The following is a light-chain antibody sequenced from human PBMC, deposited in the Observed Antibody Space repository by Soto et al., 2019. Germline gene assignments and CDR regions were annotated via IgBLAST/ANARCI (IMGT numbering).Light chain of an antibody. J-gene: IGKJ1*01. CDR3: QQYNGYGSWT. Sequence: DIQVTQSPSTLSASVEDRVTIACRASQSISSWLAWYQQKPGKAPKLLMYKPSTLESGVPSRFSGSASGTEFTLTISSLQPDDFATYYCQQYNGYGSWTFGQGTKVDIK. V-gene: IGKV1-5*03. CDR2: KPS. CDR1: QSISSW.